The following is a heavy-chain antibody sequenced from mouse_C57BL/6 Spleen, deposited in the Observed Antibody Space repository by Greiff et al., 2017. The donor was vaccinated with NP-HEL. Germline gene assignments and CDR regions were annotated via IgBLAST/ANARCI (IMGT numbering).Heavy chain of an antibody. Sequence: QVQLQQPGAELVRPGSSVKLSCKASGYTFTSYWMDWVKQRPGQGLEWIGNIYPSDSETHYNQKFKDKATWTVDKSSSTAYMQLSSLTSEDSAVYYCARDDVSPLAYWGQGTLVTVSA. V-gene: IGHV1-61*01. CDR3: ARDDVSPLAY. D-gene: IGHD2-12*01. CDR2: IYPSDSET. CDR1: GYTFTSYW. J-gene: IGHJ3*01.